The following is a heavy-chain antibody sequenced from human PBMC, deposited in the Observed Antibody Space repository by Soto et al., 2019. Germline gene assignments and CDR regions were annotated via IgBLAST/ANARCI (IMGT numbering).Heavy chain of an antibody. CDR1: GYTFTSYG. CDR2: ISAYNGNT. J-gene: IGHJ4*02. CDR3: ARDISNYYDSSGCMGY. D-gene: IGHD3-22*01. V-gene: IGHV1-18*01. Sequence: QVQLVQSGAEVKKPGASVKVSCKASGYTFTSYGISWVRQAPGQGLEWMGWISAYNGNTNYAQKLQGRVTMTTDTSTSTASMELRSLRSDDTAVYYCARDISNYYDSSGCMGYWGQGTLVTVSS.